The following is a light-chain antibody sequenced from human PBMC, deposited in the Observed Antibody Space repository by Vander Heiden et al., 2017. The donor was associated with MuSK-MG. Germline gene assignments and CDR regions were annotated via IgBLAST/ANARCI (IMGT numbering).Light chain of an antibody. J-gene: IGLJ3*02. CDR3: QYYDISLSGWV. CDR1: SADLGARYV. V-gene: IGLV1-40*01. Sequence: QSALTQPPSVSGAPGQRLSISCTSNSADLGARYVVHWYQQVPEAATNVVNYGSTNRPSGVPDRFSSSKSGTSALLNTAGLQAEDEADYYSQYYDISLSGWVFGGGTKLTVL. CDR2: GST.